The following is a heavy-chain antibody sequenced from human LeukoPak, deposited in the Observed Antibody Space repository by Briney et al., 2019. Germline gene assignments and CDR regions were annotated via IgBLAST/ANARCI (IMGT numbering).Heavy chain of an antibody. CDR1: GGSISSGGYS. Sequence: SETLSLTCAVSGGSISSGGYSWSWIRQPPGKGLEWIGYIYHNGSTFYSPSLKSRVTISVDRTKNQFSLKLSSVTAADTAVYYCASYVWGSYAFDIWGQGTMVTVSS. CDR3: ASYVWGSYAFDI. CDR2: IYHNGST. D-gene: IGHD3-16*01. V-gene: IGHV4-30-2*01. J-gene: IGHJ3*02.